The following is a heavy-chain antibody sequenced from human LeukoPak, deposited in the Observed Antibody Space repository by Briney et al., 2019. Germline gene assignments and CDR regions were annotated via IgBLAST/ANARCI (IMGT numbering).Heavy chain of an antibody. D-gene: IGHD6-6*01. CDR3: AKDGYSSSYNWFDP. J-gene: IGHJ5*02. Sequence: PGGSLRLSCVASGFTFSSYAMSWVRQAPGKGLEWVSAISGSGGSTYYADPVKGRFTLSRDNSKNTLYLQMNSLRAEDTAVYYCAKDGYSSSYNWFDPWGQGTLVTVSS. CDR2: ISGSGGST. CDR1: GFTFSSYA. V-gene: IGHV3-23*01.